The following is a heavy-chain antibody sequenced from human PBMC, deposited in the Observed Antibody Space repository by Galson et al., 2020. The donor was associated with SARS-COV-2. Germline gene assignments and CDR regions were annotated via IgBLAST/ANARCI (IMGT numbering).Heavy chain of an antibody. CDR1: GGSISSYY. D-gene: IGHD2-2*02. CDR3: AREGYCSSTSCYTPLNDAFDI. J-gene: IGHJ3*02. Sequence: SETLSLTCTVSGGSISSYYWSWIRQPPGKGLEWIGYIYYSGSTNYNPSLKSRVTISVDTSKNQFSLKLSSVTAADTAVYYCAREGYCSSTSCYTPLNDAFDIWGQGTMVTVSS. V-gene: IGHV4-59*01. CDR2: IYYSGST.